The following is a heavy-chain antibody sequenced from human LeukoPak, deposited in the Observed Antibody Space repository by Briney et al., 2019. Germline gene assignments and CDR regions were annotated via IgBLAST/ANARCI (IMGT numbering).Heavy chain of an antibody. Sequence: SETLSLTCTVSGGSISSSGYYWGWIRQPPGKGLEWIGSMYYSGSTYYNPSLMSRVTISADTPKNQFSLKLSSVTAADTAVYYCARLGYSGSYYERAFDIWGQGTMVTVSS. J-gene: IGHJ3*02. CDR3: ARLGYSGSYYERAFDI. CDR2: MYYSGST. CDR1: GGSISSSGYY. V-gene: IGHV4-39*01. D-gene: IGHD1-26*01.